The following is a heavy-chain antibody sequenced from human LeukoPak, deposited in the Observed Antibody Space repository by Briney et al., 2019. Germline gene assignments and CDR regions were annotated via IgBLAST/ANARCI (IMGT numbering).Heavy chain of an antibody. CDR2: IIPIFGTA. CDR3: ATSDIVVVPAAMPDY. Sequence: ASVKVSCKASGGTFSSYAISWVRQAPGQGLEWMGGIIPIFGTANYAQKFQGRVTITADESTSTAYVELSSLRSEDTAVYYCATSDIVVVPAAMPDYWGQGTLVTVSS. D-gene: IGHD2-2*01. CDR1: GGTFSSYA. V-gene: IGHV1-69*13. J-gene: IGHJ4*02.